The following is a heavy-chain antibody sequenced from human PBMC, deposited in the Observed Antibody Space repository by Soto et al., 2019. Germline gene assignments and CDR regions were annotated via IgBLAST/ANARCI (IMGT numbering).Heavy chain of an antibody. J-gene: IGHJ6*03. CDR1: GFTFSSYA. CDR3: AKDLHMVRGSYYYMDV. Sequence: GGSLRLSCAASGFTFSSYAMSWVRQAPGKGLEWVSAIGGGGGSTYYADSVKGRFTISRDNSKNPLDLQMNSLRAEDTAVYYCAKDLHMVRGSYYYMDVWGKGTTVTVSS. D-gene: IGHD3-10*01. V-gene: IGHV3-23*01. CDR2: IGGGGGST.